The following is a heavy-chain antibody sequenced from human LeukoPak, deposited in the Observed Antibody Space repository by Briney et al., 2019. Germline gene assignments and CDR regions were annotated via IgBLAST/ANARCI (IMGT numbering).Heavy chain of an antibody. J-gene: IGHJ6*02. V-gene: IGHV3-64*01. Sequence: GGSLRLSCVASGFIFSRYGMHWVRQAPGKGLEYVSAISNSGGSTHYANSVKGRFTISRDNSKNTLYLQMGSLRGEDMAVYYYARGLITGAAGTYYYYGMDVWGQGTTVTVSS. D-gene: IGHD6-13*01. CDR1: GFIFSRYG. CDR2: ISNSGGST. CDR3: ARGLITGAAGTYYYYGMDV.